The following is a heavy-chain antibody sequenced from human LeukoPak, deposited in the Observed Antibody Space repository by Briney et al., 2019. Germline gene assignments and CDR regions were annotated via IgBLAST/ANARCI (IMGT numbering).Heavy chain of an antibody. V-gene: IGHV3-30*02. Sequence: PGGSLRLSCEASGFTFSNYGMHWVRQAPGKWLEWAAFIRHDGSKIYYADSVKGRFTISRDSSKSTLYLQTNSLRAEDTAVYYCAKSVIPTAYQGTYYMDVSRKGTTVIVSS. CDR1: GFTFSNYG. J-gene: IGHJ6*03. D-gene: IGHD2-2*01. CDR3: AKSVIPTAYQGTYYMDV. CDR2: IRHDGSKI.